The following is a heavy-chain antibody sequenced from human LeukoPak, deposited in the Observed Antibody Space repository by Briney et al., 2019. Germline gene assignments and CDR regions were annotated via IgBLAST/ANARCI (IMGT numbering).Heavy chain of an antibody. V-gene: IGHV1-46*01. CDR2: INPSGGST. CDR3: ARFGNYYDSSGYSPLDY. J-gene: IGHJ4*02. Sequence: ASVKVSCKASGYTFTSYYMHWVRQAPGQGLEWMGIINPSGGSTSYAQKFQGRVTMTRDMSTSTVYMELSSLRSEDTAVYYCARFGNYYDSSGYSPLDYWGQGTLVTVSS. CDR1: GYTFTSYY. D-gene: IGHD3-22*01.